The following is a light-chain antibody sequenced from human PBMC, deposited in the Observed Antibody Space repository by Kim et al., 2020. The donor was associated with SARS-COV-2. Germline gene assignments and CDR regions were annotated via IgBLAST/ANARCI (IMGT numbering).Light chain of an antibody. V-gene: IGKV3-15*01. J-gene: IGKJ1*01. CDR2: GAS. CDR3: QQYSLWT. CDR1: QGVSSN. Sequence: LFVSPGERATLSCRASQGVSSNLAWYQQKPGQAPRLLIYGASTRATGIPARFSGSGSGTEFTLTISSLQSEDFAVYYCQQYSLWTFGQGTKVDIK.